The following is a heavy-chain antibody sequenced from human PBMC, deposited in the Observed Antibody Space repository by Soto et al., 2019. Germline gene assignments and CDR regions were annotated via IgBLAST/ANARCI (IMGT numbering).Heavy chain of an antibody. Sequence: XSVKVSCKASGYRFTCYYMNWVRQAPGQGLEWMGWINPNSGGTNYAQKFQGRVTMTRDTSISTAYMELSRLRSDDTAVYYCARDPGDTNFDYWGQGTLVTVSS. V-gene: IGHV1-2*02. CDR2: INPNSGGT. CDR1: GYRFTCYY. D-gene: IGHD5-18*01. CDR3: ARDPGDTNFDY. J-gene: IGHJ4*02.